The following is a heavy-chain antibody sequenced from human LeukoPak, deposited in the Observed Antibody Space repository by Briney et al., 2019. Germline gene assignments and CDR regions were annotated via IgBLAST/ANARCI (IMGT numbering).Heavy chain of an antibody. CDR1: GYSFTSYW. CDR2: IDPSDSYT. J-gene: IGHJ6*02. D-gene: IGHD6-6*01. Sequence: GESLKISCKASGYSFTSYWISRVRQMPGKGLEWMGKIDPSDSYTKYSPSFQGHVTISVDKSINTAYLQWSSLKASDTAIYYCARPYSSSSPYYYGMDVWGQGTTVTVSS. CDR3: ARPYSSSSPYYYGMDV. V-gene: IGHV5-10-1*01.